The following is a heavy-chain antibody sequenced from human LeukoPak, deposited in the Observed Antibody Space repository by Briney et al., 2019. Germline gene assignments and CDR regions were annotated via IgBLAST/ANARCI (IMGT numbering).Heavy chain of an antibody. CDR1: GFTFSSYA. Sequence: GGSLRLSCATSGFTFSSYAMTWVRQAPGKGLGWVSVISGSGGSTYYADFVKGRFTLSRDNSKNTLYMQMNSLRADDSAVYYCATAQASSFESWGQGTLVTVSS. D-gene: IGHD6-6*01. CDR3: ATAQASSFES. J-gene: IGHJ4*02. CDR2: ISGSGGST. V-gene: IGHV3-23*01.